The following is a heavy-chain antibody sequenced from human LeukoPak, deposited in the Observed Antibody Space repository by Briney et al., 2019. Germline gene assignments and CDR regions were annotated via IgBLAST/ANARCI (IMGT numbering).Heavy chain of an antibody. Sequence: AGGSLRLSCAASGFTFSSYSMNWVRQAPGKGLEWVSSISSSSSYIYYADSVKGRFTISRDNAKNSLYLQMNSLRVEDTGVYYCISDLDRSDGLWGQGTMVTVSS. J-gene: IGHJ3*01. D-gene: IGHD2-8*01. CDR2: ISSSSSYI. CDR3: ISDLDRSDGL. V-gene: IGHV3-21*01. CDR1: GFTFSSYS.